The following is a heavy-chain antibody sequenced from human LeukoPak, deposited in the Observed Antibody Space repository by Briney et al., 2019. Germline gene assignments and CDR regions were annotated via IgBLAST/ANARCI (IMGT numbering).Heavy chain of an antibody. D-gene: IGHD3-22*01. J-gene: IGHJ4*02. Sequence: PGESLKISCKGSGYSFTSYWIGWVRQMPGKGLEWMGIIYPGDSDTRCSPSFQGKVTIPADKSIRTAYLQWSSLKASDTAMYYCARAGYYDSSGQYYFDYWGQGTLVTVSS. CDR2: IYPGDSDT. V-gene: IGHV5-51*03. CDR3: ARAGYYDSSGQYYFDY. CDR1: GYSFTSYW.